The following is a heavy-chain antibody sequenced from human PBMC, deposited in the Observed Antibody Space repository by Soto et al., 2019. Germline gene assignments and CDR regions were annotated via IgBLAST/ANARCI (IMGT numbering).Heavy chain of an antibody. V-gene: IGHV3-33*01. CDR2: IWKEGKKE. CDR3: ATAGDRSASLHYYYVDV. CDR1: EFTFSAYV. J-gene: IGHJ6*03. Sequence: QVQVVESGGGVARPGRSLRLSCAASEFTFSAYVMHWLRHAPGKGLERVSVIWKEGKKEYYAESVKGRFTIPRDNTKDTVYLQMNSLRAEDTGASYCATAGDRSASLHYYYVDVWGKGTTVTVSS. D-gene: IGHD3-16*01.